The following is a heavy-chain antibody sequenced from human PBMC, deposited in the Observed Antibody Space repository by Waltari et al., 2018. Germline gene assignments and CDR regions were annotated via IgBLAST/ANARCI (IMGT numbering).Heavy chain of an antibody. CDR2: VHHSGTA. Sequence: QVQLQESGPGLVKPWETLSLTCTVSGYSISSGHFWACIRQPPGKGPEWIATVHHSGTAYYNPSLRGRVTMSVDTSKNQYSLRLTSLTAADTAVYYCARHAVVVVVASTMDRFDYWGQGTLVTVSS. CDR1: GYSISSGHF. V-gene: IGHV4-38-2*02. J-gene: IGHJ4*02. CDR3: ARHAVVVVVASTMDRFDY. D-gene: IGHD2-15*01.